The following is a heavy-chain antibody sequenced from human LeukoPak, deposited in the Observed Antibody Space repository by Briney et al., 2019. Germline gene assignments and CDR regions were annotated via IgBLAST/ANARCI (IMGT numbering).Heavy chain of an antibody. V-gene: IGHV4-34*01. J-gene: IGHJ6*03. CDR2: INHSGST. D-gene: IGHD3-10*01. CDR3: ARVVAYGSGSSKRRYYYYYYMDV. CDR1: GGSFSGYY. Sequence: SETLSLTCAVYGGSFSGYYWSWIRQPPGKGLEWIGEINHSGSTNYKPSLKSRVTISVDTSKNQFSLKLRSVTAADTAVYYSARVVAYGSGSSKRRYYYYYYMDVWGKGTTVTVSS.